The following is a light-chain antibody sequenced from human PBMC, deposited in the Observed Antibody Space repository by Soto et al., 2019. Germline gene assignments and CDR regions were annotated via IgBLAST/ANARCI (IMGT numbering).Light chain of an antibody. Sequence: DIQMTQSPSTLSASVGDTVTISCRASQNIYKWLAWYQQKPQKAPKVLIFEAAGLESGVSSRFRGSGSGTECTLTISSLQPDDLATYYCQQYNSFPLTFGGGTKVEL. CDR1: QNIYKW. CDR3: QQYNSFPLT. V-gene: IGKV1-5*01. J-gene: IGKJ4*01. CDR2: EAA.